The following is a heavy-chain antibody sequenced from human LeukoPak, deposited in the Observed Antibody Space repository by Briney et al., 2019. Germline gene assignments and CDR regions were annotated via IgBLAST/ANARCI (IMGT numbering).Heavy chain of an antibody. CDR1: GYSISSSYY. CDR2: IYHSGST. V-gene: IGHV4-38-2*01. Sequence: PSETLSLTCAVSGYSISSSYYWGWIRQPPGKGLEWIGTIYHSGSTHYNPSLKIRVTLSVDTSKNQFSLKLRSVTAADTAVYYCASLPTNTVTHDYWGQGTLVTVSS. D-gene: IGHD4-11*01. CDR3: ASLPTNTVTHDY. J-gene: IGHJ4*02.